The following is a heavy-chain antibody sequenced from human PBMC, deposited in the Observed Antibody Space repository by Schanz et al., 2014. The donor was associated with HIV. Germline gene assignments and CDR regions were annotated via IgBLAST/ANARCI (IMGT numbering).Heavy chain of an antibody. CDR2: IVPVLAVA. CDR3: ARDFNIGDQYYFDH. J-gene: IGHJ4*02. CDR1: GGSFSNYA. Sequence: QVQLLQSGAEVKKPGSSVKVSCKASGGSFSNYAISWVRQAPGQGLEWMGGIVPVLAVANYAQKFQGRVTITADESTTTAYMELSSLRSDDTAVYFCARDFNIGDQYYFDHWGQGTLVTVSS. V-gene: IGHV1-69*01. D-gene: IGHD2-21*02.